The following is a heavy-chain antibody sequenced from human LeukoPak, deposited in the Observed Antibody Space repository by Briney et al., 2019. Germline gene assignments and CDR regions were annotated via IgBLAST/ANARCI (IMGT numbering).Heavy chain of an antibody. J-gene: IGHJ4*02. CDR3: AAGRPYSLLDY. CDR1: GSTLSELS. D-gene: IGHD5-18*01. V-gene: IGHV1-24*01. Sequence: ASVRLSCTVSGSTLSELSLYWVRQAPGKGLEWMGGFDVIDSETFYAQKFQGRVTMTEDSSTDTAYTELRSLTSDDTALYYCAAGRPYSLLDYWGQGTLVTVSS. CDR2: FDVIDSET.